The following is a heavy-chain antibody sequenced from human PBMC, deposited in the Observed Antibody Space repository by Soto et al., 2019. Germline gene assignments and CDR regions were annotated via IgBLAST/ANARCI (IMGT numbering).Heavy chain of an antibody. V-gene: IGHV1-3*01. CDR3: ARATYNWNHEY. CDR2: INAGNGNT. CDR1: GYTFTSYA. Sequence: ASVKVSCKASGYTFTSYAMHWVRQAPGQRLEWMGWINAGNGNTKYSQKFQGRVTITRDTSASTAYMELSSLGVDDTALYFCARATYNWNHEYWGQGTQVTVSS. J-gene: IGHJ4*02. D-gene: IGHD1-20*01.